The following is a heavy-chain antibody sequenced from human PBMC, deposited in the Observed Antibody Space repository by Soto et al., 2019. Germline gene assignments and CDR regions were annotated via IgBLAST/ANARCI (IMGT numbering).Heavy chain of an antibody. CDR3: ARRGYCSSTSCPDPYYYYGMDV. Sequence: QVQLVQSGAEVKKPGSSVKVSCKASGGTFSSYAISWVRQAPGQGLEWMGGIIPIFGTANYAQKFQGRVTITADKSTSTAYMELSSLRSEDTAVYYCARRGYCSSTSCPDPYYYYGMDVWGQGTTATVSS. CDR2: IIPIFGTA. V-gene: IGHV1-69*06. CDR1: GGTFSSYA. D-gene: IGHD2-2*01. J-gene: IGHJ6*02.